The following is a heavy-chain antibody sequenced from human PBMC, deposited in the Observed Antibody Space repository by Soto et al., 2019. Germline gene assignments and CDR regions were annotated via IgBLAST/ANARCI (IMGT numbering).Heavy chain of an antibody. Sequence: QLQLQESGPGLVKPSETLSLTCTVSGGSISSSSYYWGWIRQPPGKGLEWIGSIYYSGSTYYNPSLKSRVTISVDTSKNQFSLKLSSVTAADTAVYYCARLEQWEGYLDYWGQGTLVTVSS. J-gene: IGHJ4*02. CDR3: ARLEQWEGYLDY. CDR2: IYYSGST. CDR1: GGSISSSSYY. D-gene: IGHD1-26*01. V-gene: IGHV4-39*01.